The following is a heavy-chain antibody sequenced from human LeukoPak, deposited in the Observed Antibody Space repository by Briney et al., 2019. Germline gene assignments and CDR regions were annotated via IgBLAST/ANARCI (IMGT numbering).Heavy chain of an antibody. J-gene: IGHJ4*02. CDR1: GYTFTSYG. D-gene: IGHD6-6*01. Sequence: ASVKVSCKASGYTFTSYGISRVRQAPGQGLECMVWISAYNGNTNYAQKLQGRVTMTTDTSTSTAYMELRSLRSDDTAVYYCARDGIAARLYVADYWGQGTLVTVSS. V-gene: IGHV1-18*01. CDR2: ISAYNGNT. CDR3: ARDGIAARLYVADY.